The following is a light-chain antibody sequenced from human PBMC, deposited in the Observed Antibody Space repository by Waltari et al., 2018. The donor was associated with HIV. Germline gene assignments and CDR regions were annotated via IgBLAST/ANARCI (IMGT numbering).Light chain of an antibody. CDR1: SSDVGGYKY. J-gene: IGLJ3*02. CDR2: DVS. V-gene: IGLV2-23*02. CDR3: CSYAGSSTLL. Sequence: QSALTQPASVSGSPGQSITISCTGASSDVGGYKYVSWYQHHPGKAPKLMIYDVSERPSGVFNRFAGSKSGNTASLTISGLQAEDEADYYCCSYAGSSTLLFGGGTKVTVL.